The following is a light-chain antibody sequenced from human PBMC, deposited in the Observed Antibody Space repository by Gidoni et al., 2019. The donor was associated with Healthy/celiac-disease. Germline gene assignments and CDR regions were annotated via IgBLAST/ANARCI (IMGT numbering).Light chain of an antibody. Sequence: EIVTTQSPATLIVSPGDRATLSWYQQKPGQAPRLLIYGASTRATGIPARFSGSGSGTEFTLTISSLQSEDFAVYYCQQYNNWPPYTFXXXTKLEIK. J-gene: IGKJ2*01. CDR3: QQYNNWPPYT. CDR2: GAS. V-gene: IGKV3-15*01.